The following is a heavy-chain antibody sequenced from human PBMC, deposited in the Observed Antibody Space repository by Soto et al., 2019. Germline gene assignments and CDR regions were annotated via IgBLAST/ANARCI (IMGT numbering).Heavy chain of an antibody. CDR3: AGSLRFLEWLLSGPFDY. D-gene: IGHD3-3*01. CDR2: IIPILGIA. CDR1: GGTFSSYT. Sequence: ASVKVSCKASGGTFSSYTISWVRQAPGQGLEWMGRIIPILGIANYAQKFQGRVTITADKSTSTAYMELSSLRSEDTAVYYCAGSLRFLEWLLSGPFDYWGEGTLVTVSS. J-gene: IGHJ4*02. V-gene: IGHV1-69*02.